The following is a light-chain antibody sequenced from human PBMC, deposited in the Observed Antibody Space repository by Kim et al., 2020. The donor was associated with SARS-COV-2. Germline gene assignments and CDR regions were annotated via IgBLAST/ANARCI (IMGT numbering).Light chain of an antibody. J-gene: IGLJ2*01. CDR2: YDS. CDR3: QVWDSSVV. CDR1: NMGSKS. Sequence: VSVAPGKAARITGGGNNMGSKSVHWYQQKPGQAPVLVIYYDSDRPSGIPERFSGSNSGNTATLTISRVEAGDEADYYCQVWDSSVVFGGGTQLTVL. V-gene: IGLV3-21*04.